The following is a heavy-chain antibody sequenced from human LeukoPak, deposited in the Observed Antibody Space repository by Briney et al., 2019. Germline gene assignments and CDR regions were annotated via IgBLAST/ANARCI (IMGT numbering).Heavy chain of an antibody. Sequence: SETLSLTCTVSGGSISSYYWSWIRQPPGKGLEWIGYIYYSGGTNYNPSLKSRVTISVDTSKNQFSLKLGSVTAADTAVYYCARDLTWGAFDIWGQGTMVTVSS. CDR1: GGSISSYY. J-gene: IGHJ3*02. D-gene: IGHD7-27*01. CDR3: ARDLTWGAFDI. V-gene: IGHV4-59*01. CDR2: IYYSGGT.